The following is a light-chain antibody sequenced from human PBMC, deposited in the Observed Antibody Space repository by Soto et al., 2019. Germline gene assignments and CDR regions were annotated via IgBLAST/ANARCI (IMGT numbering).Light chain of an antibody. Sequence: EIVMTQSPATLSVSPGERATLSCTASQSVSTKLAWYQHKPGQAPRLLVYDSSTWATGVPARFSGSGSGTDFTLTISSLQSEDFAVYYCQQYYRWPITFGQGTRLEIK. CDR1: QSVSTK. V-gene: IGKV3-15*01. CDR3: QQYYRWPIT. CDR2: DSS. J-gene: IGKJ5*01.